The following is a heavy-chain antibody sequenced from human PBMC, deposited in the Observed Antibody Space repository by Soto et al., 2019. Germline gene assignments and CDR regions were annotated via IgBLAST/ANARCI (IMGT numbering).Heavy chain of an antibody. V-gene: IGHV3-30-3*01. CDR3: ARIRPSRYSSGWYGGGWFDP. D-gene: IGHD6-19*01. Sequence: QVQLVESGGGVVQPGRSLRLSCAASGFTFSSYAMHWVRQAPGKGLEWVAVISYDGSNKYYADSVKGRFTISRDNSKNTLYLQMNSLRAEDTAVYYCARIRPSRYSSGWYGGGWFDPWGRGTLVTVSS. CDR1: GFTFSSYA. CDR2: ISYDGSNK. J-gene: IGHJ5*02.